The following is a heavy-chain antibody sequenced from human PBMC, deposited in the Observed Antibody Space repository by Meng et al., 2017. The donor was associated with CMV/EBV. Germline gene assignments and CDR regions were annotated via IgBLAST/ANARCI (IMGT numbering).Heavy chain of an antibody. CDR2: IDWDDDK. V-gene: IGHV2-70*20. J-gene: IGHJ6*02. Sequence: SGPTLVKPTQTLTLTCTFSGFSLSTSGMCVSWVRQPPGKALEWLALIDWDDDKYYSTSLKTRLTISKDTSKNQVVLTMTNMDPVDTATYYCARTPQLAGYYYCGMDVWGQGTTVTVSS. CDR3: ARTPQLAGYYYCGMDV. CDR1: GFSLSTSGMC. D-gene: IGHD6-6*01.